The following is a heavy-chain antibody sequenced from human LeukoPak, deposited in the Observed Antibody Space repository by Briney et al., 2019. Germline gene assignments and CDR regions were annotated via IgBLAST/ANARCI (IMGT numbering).Heavy chain of an antibody. Sequence: HTGGSLRLSCAASGFTFSSYWMSWVRQAPGKGLEGVANIKQDGSEKYYVDSVKGRFTISRDNAKNSLYLQMNSLRAEDTAVYYCAREGKDYGDYVHYWGQGTLVTVSS. CDR1: GFTFSSYW. V-gene: IGHV3-7*01. CDR3: AREGKDYGDYVHY. CDR2: IKQDGSEK. D-gene: IGHD4-17*01. J-gene: IGHJ4*02.